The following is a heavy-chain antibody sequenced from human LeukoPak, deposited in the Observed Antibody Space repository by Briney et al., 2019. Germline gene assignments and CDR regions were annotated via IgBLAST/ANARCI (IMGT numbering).Heavy chain of an antibody. V-gene: IGHV1-18*01. J-gene: IGHJ4*02. CDR1: GYTFTIYG. Sequence: ASVKVSCKAAGYTFTIYGISWVRQAPGQGLEWMGWISAYNGNTNYAQKLQGRVTMTTDTSTSTAYMELRSLRSDDTAVCYCARDYHKYYYDSSGYYSGSGDYWGQGTLVTVSS. CDR3: ARDYHKYYYDSSGYYSGSGDY. D-gene: IGHD3-22*01. CDR2: ISAYNGNT.